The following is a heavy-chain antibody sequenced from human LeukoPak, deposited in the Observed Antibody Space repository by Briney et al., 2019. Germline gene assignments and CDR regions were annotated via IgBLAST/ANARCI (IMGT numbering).Heavy chain of an antibody. CDR3: ARGRSGSFTTYYDYGMDV. Sequence: SETLSLTCTVSGGSISSSSYYWGWIRQPPGEGLEWIGSIFYSGGTYYNPSLMSRVTISVDTSKNQFSLKLNSVTAADTAVYYCARGRSGSFTTYYDYGMDVWGQGTTVAVSS. D-gene: IGHD3-22*01. J-gene: IGHJ6*02. CDR2: IFYSGGT. V-gene: IGHV4-39*01. CDR1: GGSISSSSYY.